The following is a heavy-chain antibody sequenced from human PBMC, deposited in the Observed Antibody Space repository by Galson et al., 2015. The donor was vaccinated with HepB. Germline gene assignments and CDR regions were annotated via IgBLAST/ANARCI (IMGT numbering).Heavy chain of an antibody. CDR2: IIPIFGTA. D-gene: IGHD2/OR15-2a*01. Sequence: SCKASGGTFSSYAISWVRQAPGQGLEWMGGIIPIFGTANYAQKFQGRVTITADESTSTAYMELSSLRSEDTAVYYCAREHLSKLSPRSYWYFDLWGRGTLVTVSS. CDR3: AREHLSKLSPRSYWYFDL. J-gene: IGHJ2*01. CDR1: GGTFSSYA. V-gene: IGHV1-69*01.